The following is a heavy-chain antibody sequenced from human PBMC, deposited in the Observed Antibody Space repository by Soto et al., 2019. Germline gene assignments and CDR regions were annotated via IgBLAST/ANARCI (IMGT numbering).Heavy chain of an antibody. V-gene: IGHV1-18*01. CDR2: ISADNGNT. J-gene: IGHJ5*02. Sequence: ASVKVSCKASGYTFTSYGISWVRQAPGQGLEWMGWISADNGNTKYSQKLQGRVTMTTDTSTSTAYMELRSLRSDDTAVYYCARDLYSSSWYEGFDPWGQGTLVTVSS. CDR3: ARDLYSSSWYEGFDP. CDR1: GYTFTSYG. D-gene: IGHD6-13*01.